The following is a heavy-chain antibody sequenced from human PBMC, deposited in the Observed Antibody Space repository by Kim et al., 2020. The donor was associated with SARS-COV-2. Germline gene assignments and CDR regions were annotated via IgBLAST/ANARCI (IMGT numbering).Heavy chain of an antibody. D-gene: IGHD6-6*01. Sequence: SETLSLTCTVSGGSISSSSYYWGWIRQPPGKGLEWIGSIYYSGSTYYNPSLKSRVTISVDTSKNQFSLKLSSVTAADTAVYYCARYEYSSSFLFDYWGQGTLVTVSS. CDR1: GGSISSSSYY. CDR3: ARYEYSSSFLFDY. CDR2: IYYSGST. J-gene: IGHJ4*02. V-gene: IGHV4-39*01.